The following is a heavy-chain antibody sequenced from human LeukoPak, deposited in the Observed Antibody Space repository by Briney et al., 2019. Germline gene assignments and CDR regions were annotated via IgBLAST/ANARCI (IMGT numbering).Heavy chain of an antibody. CDR1: GVSFNNYY. J-gene: IGHJ4*02. CDR2: INHSGCT. D-gene: IGHD4-17*01. Sequence: ASETLSLTCAVSGVSFNNYYWSWVRQTPGKGLECVGEINHSGCTNDSPSLKSRVTLSIDTSRKQFSLNLRSVTVADTGIYYCTRMTTGHDYWGQGTLVTVSS. V-gene: IGHV4-34*01. CDR3: TRMTTGHDY.